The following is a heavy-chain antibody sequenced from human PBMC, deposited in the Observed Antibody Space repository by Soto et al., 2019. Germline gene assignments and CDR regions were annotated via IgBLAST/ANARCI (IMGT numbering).Heavy chain of an antibody. J-gene: IGHJ4*02. V-gene: IGHV3-23*01. D-gene: IGHD3-9*01. CDR2: VGASGYNT. Sequence: GGSLRLSCAAPGFTFSSYAMVWVRQAPGKGLEWVSGVGASGYNTYYADSVKGRFTVSRDNSKNTVYLQISGLTAEDTALYYCAKVLTGYYYYFENWGQGTLVTVSS. CDR3: AKVLTGYYYYFEN. CDR1: GFTFSSYA.